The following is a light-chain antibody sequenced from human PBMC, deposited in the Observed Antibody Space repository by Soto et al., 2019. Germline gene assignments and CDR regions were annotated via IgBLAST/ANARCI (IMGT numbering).Light chain of an antibody. J-gene: IGKJ5*01. Sequence: DIQMTQSPSTLSASVGDRVTITCRASQSINSWLAWYQQKPGKAPQILIYDASTLKSGVPSRFSGSGSATEFTLTISSLQPDDFATYYCQQYNGYPITFGHGTRLEIK. CDR1: QSINSW. CDR3: QQYNGYPIT. CDR2: DAS. V-gene: IGKV1-5*01.